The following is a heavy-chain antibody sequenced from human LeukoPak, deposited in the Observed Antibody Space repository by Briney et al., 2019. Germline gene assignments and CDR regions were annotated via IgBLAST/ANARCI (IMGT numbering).Heavy chain of an antibody. CDR3: ARLSSLDAFDI. J-gene: IGHJ3*02. CDR2: IYYSGST. V-gene: IGHV4-39*01. Sequence: SETLSLTCTVSGRSISSSSYYWGWIRQPPGKGLGWVGCIYYSGSTYYIPSLKSRVTISVDTSKNQFSLKLSSVTAADTAVYYCARLSSLDAFDIWGQGTMVTVSS. CDR1: GRSISSSSYY. D-gene: IGHD2-2*01.